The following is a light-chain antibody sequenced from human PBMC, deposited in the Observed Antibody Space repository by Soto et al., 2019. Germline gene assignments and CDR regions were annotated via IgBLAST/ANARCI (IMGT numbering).Light chain of an antibody. CDR2: DVS. CDR1: SSDVGAYNY. J-gene: IGLJ2*01. Sequence: QSALTQPASVSGSPGQSITISCTGTSSDVGAYNYVSWDQQHPGKAPKLIIYDVSNRPSGVSNRFSGSKSGNTASLTISGLQAEDEADYYCSSYTTSDTVVFGGGTKVTVL. V-gene: IGLV2-14*01. CDR3: SSYTTSDTVV.